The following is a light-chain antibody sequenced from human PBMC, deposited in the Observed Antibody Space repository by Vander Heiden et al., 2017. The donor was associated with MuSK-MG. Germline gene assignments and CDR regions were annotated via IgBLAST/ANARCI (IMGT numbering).Light chain of an antibody. CDR1: QSVLYSSNNKNY. CDR3: QQDDSTPPT. V-gene: IGKV4-1*01. J-gene: IGKJ1*01. CDR2: WAS. Sequence: DIVMTQPPNSLAVSLGGRATISCRSSQSVLYSSNNKNYLAWYQQKPGQPPKLLIYWASTRESGVPDRFSGSGSGTDFTLTISSLQAEDVAVYYCQQDDSTPPTFGQGTKVEIK.